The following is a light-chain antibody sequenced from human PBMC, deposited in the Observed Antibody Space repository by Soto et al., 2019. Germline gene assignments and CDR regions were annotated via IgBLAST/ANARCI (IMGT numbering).Light chain of an antibody. Sequence: ILVTRAPDSMAVSLGERATINCKSSQSVLYSSNNNNYLVSYQQKPGQPPTVLIYWASTRGSGVPDRFSGSGSWTDFTLTISSLQAEDVAVYYCQQYYSAPLTFGGGTKVAIK. J-gene: IGKJ4*01. V-gene: IGKV4-1*01. CDR3: QQYYSAPLT. CDR1: QSVLYSSNNNNY. CDR2: WAS.